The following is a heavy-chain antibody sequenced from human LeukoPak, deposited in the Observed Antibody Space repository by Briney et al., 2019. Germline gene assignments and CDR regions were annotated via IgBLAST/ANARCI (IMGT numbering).Heavy chain of an antibody. CDR2: ISHGGRT. J-gene: IGHJ5*01. V-gene: IGHV4-34*01. CDR1: DGSFSDFY. D-gene: IGHD3-3*01. Sequence: PSQTLSLTCAVSDGSFSDFYWSWIRQPPGKGLEWIGEISHGGRTNYNPSLESRVTISVDTSKNHFSLKLTSVSAADTAVYYCAKGFSEWVPDSWGQGTLVAVSS. CDR3: AKGFSEWVPDS.